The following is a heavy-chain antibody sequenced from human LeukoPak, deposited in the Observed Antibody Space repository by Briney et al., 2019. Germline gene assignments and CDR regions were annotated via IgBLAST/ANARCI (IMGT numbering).Heavy chain of an antibody. V-gene: IGHV1-2*02. CDR1: GYSFTDYY. D-gene: IGHD3-16*01. CDR3: ARADRLHGGPYLIGP. Sequence: VASVKVSCKSSGYSFTDYYMHWVRQAPGQGLEWMGWINPYCGGTSSAQKFQGRVTMTRDTSISTVYMQVSWLTSDDTAIYYCARADRLHGGPYLIGPWGQGTLVTVSS. J-gene: IGHJ5*02. CDR2: INPYCGGT.